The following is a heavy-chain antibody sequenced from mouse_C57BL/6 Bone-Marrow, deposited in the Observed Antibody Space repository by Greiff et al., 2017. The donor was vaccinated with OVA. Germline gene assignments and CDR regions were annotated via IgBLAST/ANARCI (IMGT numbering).Heavy chain of an antibody. D-gene: IGHD1-1*01. Sequence: VQLQQSGPELVKPGASVKISCKASGYTFTDYYMNWVKQSHGKSLEWIGDINPNNGGPSYNQKFKGKATLTVDKSSSTAYMELRSLTSEDSAVYYCARKRVYYGSSSSFHYWGQGTTLTVSS. J-gene: IGHJ2*01. V-gene: IGHV1-26*01. CDR2: INPNNGGP. CDR3: ARKRVYYGSSSSFHY. CDR1: GYTFTDYY.